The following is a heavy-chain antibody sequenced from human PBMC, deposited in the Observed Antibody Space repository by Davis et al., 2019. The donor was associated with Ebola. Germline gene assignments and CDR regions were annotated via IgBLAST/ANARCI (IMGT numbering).Heavy chain of an antibody. CDR2: IRSKTNNYAT. V-gene: IGHV3-73*01. D-gene: IGHD3-3*01. CDR1: GFTFSASA. Sequence: GGSLRLSCAASGFTFSASAIQWVRQAPGKGLEWLGRIRSKTNNYATEYVASVRGRITMSRDDSKNTAYLQMNSLKTEDTAVYYCAVIWSGYYSLDYWGQGTLVTVSS. J-gene: IGHJ4*02. CDR3: AVIWSGYYSLDY.